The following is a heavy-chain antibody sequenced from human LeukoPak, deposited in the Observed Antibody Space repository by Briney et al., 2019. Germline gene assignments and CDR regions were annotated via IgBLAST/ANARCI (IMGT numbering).Heavy chain of an antibody. CDR2: IYTSGST. D-gene: IGHD3-10*01. V-gene: IGHV4-4*07. CDR1: GGSISSYY. J-gene: IGHJ5*02. Sequence: SETLSLTCTVSGGSISSYYWSWIRQPAGKGLEWIGRIYTSGSTNYNPPLKSRVTMSVDTSKNQFSLKLSSVTAADTAVYYCARDYYYGSGSYSPVNWFDPWGQGTLVTVSS. CDR3: ARDYYYGSGSYSPVNWFDP.